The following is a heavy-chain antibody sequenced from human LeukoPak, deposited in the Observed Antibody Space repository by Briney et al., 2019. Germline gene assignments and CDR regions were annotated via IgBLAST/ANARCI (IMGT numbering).Heavy chain of an antibody. CDR2: ISAYNGNT. CDR1: GYTFTSYG. Sequence: ASVKVSCKASGYTFTSYGISWVRQAPGQGLEWMRWISAYNGNTNYAQKLQGRVTMTTDTSTSTAYMELRSLRSDDTAVYYCARHLVVAATLAFDYWGQGTLVTVSS. J-gene: IGHJ4*02. V-gene: IGHV1-18*01. D-gene: IGHD2-15*01. CDR3: ARHLVVAATLAFDY.